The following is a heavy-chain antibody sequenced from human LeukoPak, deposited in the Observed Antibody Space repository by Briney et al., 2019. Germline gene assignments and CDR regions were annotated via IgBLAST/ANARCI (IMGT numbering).Heavy chain of an antibody. V-gene: IGHV5-10-1*01. J-gene: IGHJ5*02. CDR3: ARHGGYYYDSSGYSEFDP. CDR2: IDPSDSYT. CDR1: GHSFSSSW. Sequence: GESLKISCKGSGHSFSSSWIGWVRQMPGKGLEWMGRIDPSDSYTNYSPSFQGHATISADKSISTAYLQWSSLKASDTAMYYCARHGGYYYDSSGYSEFDPWGQGTLVTVSS. D-gene: IGHD3-22*01.